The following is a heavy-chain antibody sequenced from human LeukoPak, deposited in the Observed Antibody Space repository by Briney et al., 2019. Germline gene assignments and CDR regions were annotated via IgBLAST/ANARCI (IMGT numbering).Heavy chain of an antibody. CDR3: ARGLGYGSVYYYYGMDV. V-gene: IGHV4-34*01. J-gene: IGHJ6*02. D-gene: IGHD3-10*01. CDR1: GGSFRGYY. Sequence: SETLSLTCAVYGGSFRGYYWSWIRQPPGKGLEWIGEINHSGSTNYNPSLKSRVTISVDTSKNQFSLKLSSVTAADTAVYYCARGLGYGSVYYYYGMDVWGQGTTVTVSS. CDR2: INHSGST.